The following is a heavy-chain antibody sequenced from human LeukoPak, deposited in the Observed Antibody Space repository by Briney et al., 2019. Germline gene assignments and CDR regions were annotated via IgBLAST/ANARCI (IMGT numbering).Heavy chain of an antibody. V-gene: IGHV3-23*01. Sequence: GGSLRLSCAASGFTFSSYAMSWVRQAPGKGLEWVSAISGSGGSTYYADSVKGQFTISRDNSKNTLYLQMNSLRAEDTAVYYCAKGGGGYSSGWYHYYYGMDVWGQGTTVTVSS. CDR2: ISGSGGST. CDR1: GFTFSSYA. J-gene: IGHJ6*02. CDR3: AKGGGGYSSGWYHYYYGMDV. D-gene: IGHD6-19*01.